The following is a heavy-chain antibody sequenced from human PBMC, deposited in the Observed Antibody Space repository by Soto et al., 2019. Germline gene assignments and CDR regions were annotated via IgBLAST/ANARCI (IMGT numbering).Heavy chain of an antibody. CDR1: GGSISSYY. CDR3: ARRTSDIVVVPAAPRISAFDI. Sequence: SETLSLTCTVSGGSISSYYWSWIRQPPGKGLEWIGYIYYSGSTNYNPSLKSRVTISVDTSKNQFSLKLSSVTAADTAVYYCARRTSDIVVVPAAPRISAFDIWGQGTMVTVSS. D-gene: IGHD2-2*01. V-gene: IGHV4-59*08. J-gene: IGHJ3*02. CDR2: IYYSGST.